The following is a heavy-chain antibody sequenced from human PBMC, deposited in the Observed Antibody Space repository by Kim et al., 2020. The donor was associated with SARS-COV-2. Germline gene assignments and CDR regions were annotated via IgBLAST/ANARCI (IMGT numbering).Heavy chain of an antibody. V-gene: IGHV1-18*01. J-gene: IGHJ4*02. D-gene: IGHD3-22*01. Sequence: ASVKVSCKASGYTFTSYGISWVRQAPGQGLEWMGWTSAYNGNTNYAQKLQGRVTMTTDTSTSTAYMELRSLRSDDTAVYYCARDVLEDYDSSSDYFDYWGQGTLVTVSS. CDR3: ARDVLEDYDSSSDYFDY. CDR1: GYTFTSYG. CDR2: TSAYNGNT.